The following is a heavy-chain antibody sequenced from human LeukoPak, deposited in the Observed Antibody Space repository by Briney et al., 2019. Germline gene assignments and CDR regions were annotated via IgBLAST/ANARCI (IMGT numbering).Heavy chain of an antibody. V-gene: IGHV1-24*01. CDR3: ATLTVTTQGGELNYYYGMDV. J-gene: IGHJ6*02. CDR2: FDPEDGET. CDR1: GYTLTELS. D-gene: IGHD4-17*01. Sequence: GASVKVSCKVSGYTLTELSMHWVRQAPGRGREWMGGFDPEDGETIYAQKFQGRVTMTEDTSTDTAYMELSSLRSEDTAVYYCATLTVTTQGGELNYYYGMDVWGQGTTVTVSS.